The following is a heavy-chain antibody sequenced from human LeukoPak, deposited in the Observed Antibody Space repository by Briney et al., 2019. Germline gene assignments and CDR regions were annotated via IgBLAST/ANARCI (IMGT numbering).Heavy chain of an antibody. CDR1: GGSISSSSYY. CDR2: IYHSGST. Sequence: SETLSLTCTVSGGSISSSSYYWGWVRQPPGKGLEWIGEIYHSGSTNYNPSLKSRVTISVDKSKNQFSLKLSSVTAADTAVYYCATSRVVGATIDYFDYWGQGTLVTVSS. V-gene: IGHV4-39*07. D-gene: IGHD1-26*01. J-gene: IGHJ4*02. CDR3: ATSRVVGATIDYFDY.